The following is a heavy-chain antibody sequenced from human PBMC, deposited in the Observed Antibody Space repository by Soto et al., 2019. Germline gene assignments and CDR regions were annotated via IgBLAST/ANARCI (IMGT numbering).Heavy chain of an antibody. Sequence: PGGSLRLSCAASGFTFSTYEMNWVRQAPGKGLEWVSYISGSGSTSLYADFVKGRFTISRDNAKNSLYLQMSSLRPEDTAVYYCARDFPDYWGQGTLVTV. CDR3: ARDFPDY. J-gene: IGHJ4*02. CDR2: ISGSGSTS. V-gene: IGHV3-48*03. CDR1: GFTFSTYE.